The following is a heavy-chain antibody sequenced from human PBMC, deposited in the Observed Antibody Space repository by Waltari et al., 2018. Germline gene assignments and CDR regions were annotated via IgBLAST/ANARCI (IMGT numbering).Heavy chain of an antibody. V-gene: IGHV4-38-2*01. CDR1: GYSISSGYY. D-gene: IGHD3-10*01. Sequence: QVQLQESGPGLVKPSETLSLTCAVSGYSISSGYYWGWIRQPPGKGLEWIGSIYHSGSNYYNPSLRSRVTIAVDTSKNQFSLKLSSVTAADTAVYYCARHYYGSGSYYNPYWGQGTLVTVSS. J-gene: IGHJ4*02. CDR2: IYHSGSN. CDR3: ARHYYGSGSYYNPY.